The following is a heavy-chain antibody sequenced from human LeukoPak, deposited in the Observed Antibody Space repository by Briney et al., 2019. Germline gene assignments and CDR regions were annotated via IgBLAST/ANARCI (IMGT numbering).Heavy chain of an antibody. CDR2: ISPYNVNT. D-gene: IGHD3-10*01. Sequence: APVNPSYKAAHHTFTTYAIISLPQAPGQGREWMGWISPYNVNTNYAHKLQGRVTMTTATSTSPDYMELRSLRSDDTAVYYCARVKMVRGVITPWHFDYWGQGTLVTVSS. CDR3: ARVKMVRGVITPWHFDY. J-gene: IGHJ4*02. V-gene: IGHV1-18*01. CDR1: HHTFTTYA.